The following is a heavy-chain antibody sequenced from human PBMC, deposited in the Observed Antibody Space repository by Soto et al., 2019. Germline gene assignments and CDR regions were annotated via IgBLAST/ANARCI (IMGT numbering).Heavy chain of an antibody. CDR1: GYSFTNYW. Sequence: GESLKISCRGSGYSFTNYWINWVRQMPGKGLEWMGIIYPGDSDTRYSPSFQGQVTISADKSISTAYLQWSSLKASDTAMYYCARPANIVATVSGDYGMDVWGQGTTVTVS. CDR3: ARPANIVATVSGDYGMDV. D-gene: IGHD5-12*01. V-gene: IGHV5-51*01. J-gene: IGHJ6*02. CDR2: IYPGDSDT.